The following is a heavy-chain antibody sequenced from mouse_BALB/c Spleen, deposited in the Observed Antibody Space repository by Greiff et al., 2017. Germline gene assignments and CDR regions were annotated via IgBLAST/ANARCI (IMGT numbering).Heavy chain of an antibody. CDR2: INPDSSTI. CDR1: GFDFSRYW. Sequence: EVMLVESGGGLVQPGGSLKLSCAASGFDFSRYWMSWVRQAPGKGLEWIGEINPDSSTINYTPSLKDKFIISRDNAKNTLYLQMSKVRSEDTALYYCARRPLWSYAMDYWGQGTSVTVSS. J-gene: IGHJ4*01. CDR3: ARRPLWSYAMDY. D-gene: IGHD1-1*02. V-gene: IGHV4-1*02.